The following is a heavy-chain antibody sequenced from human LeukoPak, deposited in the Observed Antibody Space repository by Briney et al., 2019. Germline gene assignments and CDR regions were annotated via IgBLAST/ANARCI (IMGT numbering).Heavy chain of an antibody. CDR3: AKDMTEGVVGATIKESNY. CDR2: IWYDGSNK. CDR1: GFTFSSYG. D-gene: IGHD1-26*01. J-gene: IGHJ4*02. Sequence: GGSLRLSCAASGFTFSSYGMHWVRQAPGKGLEWVAVIWYDGSNKYYADSVKGRFTISRDNSKNSLYLQMNSLRTEDTALYYCAKDMTEGVVGATIKESNYWGQGTLVTASS. V-gene: IGHV3-33*03.